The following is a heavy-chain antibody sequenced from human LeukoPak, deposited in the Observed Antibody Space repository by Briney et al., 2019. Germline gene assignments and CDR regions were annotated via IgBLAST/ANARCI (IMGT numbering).Heavy chain of an antibody. D-gene: IGHD5-18*01. J-gene: IGHJ4*02. CDR2: INPNSGGT. Sequence: ASVKVSCKASGYTFTSYGISWVRQAPGQGLEWMGWINPNSGGTNYAQKFQGRVTMTRDTSISTAYMELSRLRSDDTAVYYCASLRDTAMVMDDYWGQGTLVTVSS. V-gene: IGHV1-2*02. CDR3: ASLRDTAMVMDDY. CDR1: GYTFTSYG.